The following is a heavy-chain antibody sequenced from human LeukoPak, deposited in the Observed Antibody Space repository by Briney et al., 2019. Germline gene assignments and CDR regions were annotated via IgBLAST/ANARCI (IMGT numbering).Heavy chain of an antibody. CDR3: ARESRSKSYFN. V-gene: IGHV3-53*01. CDR2: IYSGGST. J-gene: IGHJ4*02. CDR1: GFTVSSNY. D-gene: IGHD3-10*01. Sequence: GSLRLSCAASGFTVSSNYMSWVRQAPGKGLEWVSVIYSGGSTYYADSVKGRFTISRDNSKNTLYLQMNSLRAEDTAVYYCARESRSKSYFNWGQGTLVTVSS.